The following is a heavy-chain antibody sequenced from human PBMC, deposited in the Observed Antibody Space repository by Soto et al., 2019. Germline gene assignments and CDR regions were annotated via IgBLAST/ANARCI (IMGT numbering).Heavy chain of an antibody. Sequence: SETLSLTCTVSGGSISSYYWSWIRQPPGKGLEWIGYIYYSGSTNYNPSLKSRVTISVDTSKNQFSLKLSSVTAADTAVYYCARDRIAALDYWGQGTLVTVSS. J-gene: IGHJ4*02. V-gene: IGHV4-59*01. CDR1: GGSISSYY. CDR2: IYYSGST. D-gene: IGHD6-13*01. CDR3: ARDRIAALDY.